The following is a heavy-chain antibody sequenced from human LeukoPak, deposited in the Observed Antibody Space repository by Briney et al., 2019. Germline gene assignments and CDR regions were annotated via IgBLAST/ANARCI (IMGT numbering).Heavy chain of an antibody. J-gene: IGHJ4*02. Sequence: GGSLRLSCAASGFTFSSYGMHWVRQAPGKGLEWVAVISYDGSNKYYADSVKGRFTISRDNAKNSLYLQMNSLRAEDTAVYYCAGGSGWFGELLPFDYWGQGTLVTVSS. CDR2: ISYDGSNK. D-gene: IGHD3-10*01. V-gene: IGHV3-30*03. CDR3: AGGSGWFGELLPFDY. CDR1: GFTFSSYG.